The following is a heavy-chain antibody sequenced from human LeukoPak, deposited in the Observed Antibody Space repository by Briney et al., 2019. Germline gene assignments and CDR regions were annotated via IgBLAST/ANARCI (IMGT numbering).Heavy chain of an antibody. CDR1: GYTLTELS. CDR3: ATDAPRGSGSYYGVYYFDY. V-gene: IGHV1-24*01. J-gene: IGHJ4*02. Sequence: ASVKVSCKVSGYTLTELSMHWVRQAPGKGLEWMGGFDPEDGETIYAQKFQGRVTMTEDTSTDTAYMELSSLRSEDTAVYYCATDAPRGSGSYYGVYYFDYWGQGTLVTVSS. CDR2: FDPEDGET. D-gene: IGHD1-26*01.